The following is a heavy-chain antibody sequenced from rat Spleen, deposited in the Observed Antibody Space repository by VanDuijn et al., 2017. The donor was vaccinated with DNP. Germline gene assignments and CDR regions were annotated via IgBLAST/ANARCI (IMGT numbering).Heavy chain of an antibody. J-gene: IGHJ4*01. CDR1: GFTFSSFP. Sequence: EVQLVESGGGLVQPGRSMRLSCAASGFTFSSFPMAWVRQAPTKGLDWVATISYNGGTPYYRDSVKGRFTISRDNAQSTLYLQMDSLRSEDTATYYCARHRTIMPYYYAMDAWGQGASVTVSS. CDR3: ARHRTIMPYYYAMDA. D-gene: IGHD1-12*01. V-gene: IGHV5-46*01. CDR2: ISYNGGTP.